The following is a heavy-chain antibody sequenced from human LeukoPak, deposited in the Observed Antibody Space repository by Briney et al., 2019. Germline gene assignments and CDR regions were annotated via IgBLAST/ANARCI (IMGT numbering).Heavy chain of an antibody. CDR3: AHSGGYCTSSTCYDHFDT. CDR2: IYWDDDK. CDR1: GFSLTTSGVG. D-gene: IGHD2-2*01. Sequence: ASGPTLVKPTQTLTLTCTVYGFSLTTSGVGVGWIRQPPGTALEWLALIYWDDDKRYSPSLKSRLTITRDTSRNRVVLTMTNMDPVDTATYYCAHSGGYCTSSTCYDHFDTWGQGILVTVSS. V-gene: IGHV2-5*02. J-gene: IGHJ4*02.